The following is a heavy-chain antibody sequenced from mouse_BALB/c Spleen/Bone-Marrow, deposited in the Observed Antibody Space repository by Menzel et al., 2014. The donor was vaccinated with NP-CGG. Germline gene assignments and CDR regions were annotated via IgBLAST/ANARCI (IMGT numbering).Heavy chain of an antibody. CDR3: ARDPRWLLAMDY. V-gene: IGHV7-1*02. CDR1: GFTFSDFY. D-gene: IGHD2-3*01. Sequence: EVHLVESGGGLVRPGGSLRLSCATSGFTFSDFYMEWVRQSPGKRLEWIAASRNKANDYTTEYSASVKGRFIVSRDTSQSILYLQMNALRAEDTAIYYCARDPRWLLAMDYWGQGTSVTVSS. J-gene: IGHJ4*01. CDR2: SRNKANDYTT.